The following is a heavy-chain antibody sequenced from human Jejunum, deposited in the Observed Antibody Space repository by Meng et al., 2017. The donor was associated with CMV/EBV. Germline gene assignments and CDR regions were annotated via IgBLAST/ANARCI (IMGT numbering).Heavy chain of an antibody. CDR3: TRVYPDDC. Sequence: LSIACSASGFTFSSYWMHWVRQAPGKGLVWVSRINSDGSSINYADSVKGRFTVSRDNAKNTLYLQMNSLRDEDTAVYYCTRVYPDDCWGQGTLVTVSS. CDR2: INSDGSSI. V-gene: IGHV3-74*01. CDR1: GFTFSSYW. J-gene: IGHJ4*02.